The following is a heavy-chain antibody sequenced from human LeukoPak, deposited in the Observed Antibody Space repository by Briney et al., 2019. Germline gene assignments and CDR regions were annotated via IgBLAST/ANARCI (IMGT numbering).Heavy chain of an antibody. J-gene: IGHJ4*02. CDR2: INHSGST. CDR3: ARGEREASSSWYNFDY. CDR1: GGSFSDYY. V-gene: IGHV4-34*01. D-gene: IGHD6-13*01. Sequence: SESLSLTCAVYGGSFSDYYWSWIRQPPGKGLEWIGEINHSGSTNYNPSLKSRVTISVDTSKNQFSLKLSSVTAADTAVYYCARGEREASSSWYNFDYWGQGTLVTVSS.